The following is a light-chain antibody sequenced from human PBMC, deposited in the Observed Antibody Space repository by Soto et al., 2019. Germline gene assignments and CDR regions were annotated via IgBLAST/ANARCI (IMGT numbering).Light chain of an antibody. CDR1: EFISKW. Sequence: DIQITQSTSTLSASVGDRVTITCRASEFISKWLAWYQQKPGTAPKLLIYQASSLESGVPSRFSGSGSGTEFTLTITSLQPDDFATYYCQHYNSYLETFGQGTKVEIK. CDR2: QAS. J-gene: IGKJ1*01. V-gene: IGKV1-5*03. CDR3: QHYNSYLET.